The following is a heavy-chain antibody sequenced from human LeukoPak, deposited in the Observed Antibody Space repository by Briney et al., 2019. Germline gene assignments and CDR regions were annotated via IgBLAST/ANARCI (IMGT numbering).Heavy chain of an antibody. V-gene: IGHV3-23*01. CDR2: ISKSGDIT. CDR3: AKDASTTNNFYFFDY. Sequence: GGSLRLSCATSGFTFTNYALTWVRQAPGKGLEWISGISKSGDITFYADSVKGRFTISRDTSKSAVYLQMNNLRAEDTAIYYCAKDASTTNNFYFFDYWGQGALAAVSS. J-gene: IGHJ4*02. CDR1: GFTFTNYA. D-gene: IGHD1-1*01.